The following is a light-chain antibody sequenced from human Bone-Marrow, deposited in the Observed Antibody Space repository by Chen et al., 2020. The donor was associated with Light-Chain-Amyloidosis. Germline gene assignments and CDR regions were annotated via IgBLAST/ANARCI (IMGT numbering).Light chain of an antibody. CDR2: GSS. J-gene: IGKJ4*01. Sequence: EIVLTQSPGSLSLSPGEGSTLSCRASQTISSNYFTWYQQKFGQAPRLLMYGSSSRATGIPDRFTGSGSGTDFTLTINRLEPEDFAMYYCQQDGTSPLTFGGGTKVEIK. V-gene: IGKV3-20*01. CDR3: QQDGTSPLT. CDR1: QTISSNY.